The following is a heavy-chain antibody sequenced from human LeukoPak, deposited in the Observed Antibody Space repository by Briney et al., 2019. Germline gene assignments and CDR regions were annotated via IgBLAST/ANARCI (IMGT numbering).Heavy chain of an antibody. Sequence: GGSLRLSCAASGFTFSSYGMHWGRQAPGKGLEWVAFIRYDGSNKYYADSVKGRFTISRDNSKNTLYLQMNSLRAEDTAVYYCAKELSSGWGYKDFDYWGQGTLVTVSS. J-gene: IGHJ4*02. CDR2: IRYDGSNK. D-gene: IGHD6-19*01. CDR3: AKELSSGWGYKDFDY. CDR1: GFTFSSYG. V-gene: IGHV3-30*02.